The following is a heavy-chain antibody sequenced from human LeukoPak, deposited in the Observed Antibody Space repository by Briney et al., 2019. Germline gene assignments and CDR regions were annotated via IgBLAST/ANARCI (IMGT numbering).Heavy chain of an antibody. Sequence: GGSLRLSCAASGFTFSSYSMNWVRQAPGKGLEWVANIKQDGSEKYYVDSVKGRFTISRDNAKNSLYLQMNSLSAEDTAVYYCARPMVRGVIISENGMDVWGQGTTVTVSS. CDR2: IKQDGSEK. D-gene: IGHD3-10*01. CDR3: ARPMVRGVIISENGMDV. J-gene: IGHJ6*02. CDR1: GFTFSSYS. V-gene: IGHV3-7*01.